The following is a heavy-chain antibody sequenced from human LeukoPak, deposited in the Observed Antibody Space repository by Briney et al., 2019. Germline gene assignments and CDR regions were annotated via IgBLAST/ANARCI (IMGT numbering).Heavy chain of an antibody. CDR2: IRYDGSNK. CDR3: AKAPGRGSYAFDI. V-gene: IGHV3-30*02. CDR1: GFTFSSYG. Sequence: GGSLRLSCAASGFTFSSYGMHWVRQAPGKGLEWVAFIRYDGSNKYYADSVKGRFTISRDNSKNTLYLRMNSLRAEDTAEYYCAKAPGRGSYAFDIWGKGTMVTVSS. D-gene: IGHD3-16*01. J-gene: IGHJ3*02.